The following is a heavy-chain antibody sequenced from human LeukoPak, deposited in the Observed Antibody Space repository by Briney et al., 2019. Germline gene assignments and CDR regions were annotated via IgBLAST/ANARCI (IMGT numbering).Heavy chain of an antibody. CDR3: ARGYSYGYPLGY. CDR1: GGSISSGSYY. D-gene: IGHD5-18*01. Sequence: SQTLSLTCTVSGGSISSGSYYWSWIRRPAGKGLEWIGHIYTSGSTNYNPSLKSRVTISVDTSKNQLSLNLSSVTAADTAVYYCARGYSYGYPLGYWGQGTLVTVSS. V-gene: IGHV4-61*09. CDR2: IYTSGST. J-gene: IGHJ4*02.